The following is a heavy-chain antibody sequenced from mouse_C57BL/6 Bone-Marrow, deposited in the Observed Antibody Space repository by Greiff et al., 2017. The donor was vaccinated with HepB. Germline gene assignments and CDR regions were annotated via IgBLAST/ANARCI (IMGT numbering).Heavy chain of an antibody. CDR1: GYSITSGYY. Sequence: EVKLVESGPGLVKPSQSLSLTCSVTGYSITSGYYWNWIRQFPGNNLEWMGYISYDGSNNYNPSLKNRISITRDTSKNQFFLKLNSVTTEDTATYYCARREWGDDGNYYAMDYWGQGTSVTVSS. D-gene: IGHD2-2*01. J-gene: IGHJ4*01. CDR2: ISYDGSN. V-gene: IGHV3-6*01. CDR3: ARREWGDDGNYYAMDY.